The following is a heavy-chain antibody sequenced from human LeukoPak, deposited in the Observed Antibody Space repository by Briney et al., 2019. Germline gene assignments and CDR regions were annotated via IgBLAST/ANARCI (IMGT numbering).Heavy chain of an antibody. CDR1: GGSFSGYY. D-gene: IGHD3-22*01. CDR2: IYFSGST. J-gene: IGHJ4*02. Sequence: SETLSLTCAVYGGSFSGYYWSWIRQPPGKGLEWIGSIYFSGSTYHNPSLKSRVTISVDTSKNQLSLKLSSVTAADTAVYYCARYNYYDSSGFDYWGQGTLVTVSS. CDR3: ARYNYYDSSGFDY. V-gene: IGHV4-34*01.